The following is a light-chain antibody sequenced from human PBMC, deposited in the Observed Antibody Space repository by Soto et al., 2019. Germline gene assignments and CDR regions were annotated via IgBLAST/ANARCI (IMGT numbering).Light chain of an antibody. J-gene: IGKJ1*01. V-gene: IGKV3-20*01. Sequence: EIVLTQSPGTLSLSPGERATLSCRASQSVSSSYLAWYQQKPGQAPRLLIYGASSRATGIPDRFSGSGSGTDFTLTISRLEPEDFATYYCQQYNSYSPPFGQGTRVEIK. CDR3: QQYNSYSPP. CDR2: GAS. CDR1: QSVSSSY.